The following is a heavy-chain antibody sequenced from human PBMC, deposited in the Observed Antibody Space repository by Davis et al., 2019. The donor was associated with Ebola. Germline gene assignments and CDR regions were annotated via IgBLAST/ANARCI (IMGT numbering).Heavy chain of an antibody. CDR2: ISAYNGNT. J-gene: IGHJ6*02. D-gene: IGHD3-16*01. V-gene: IGHV1-18*01. Sequence: AASVKVSCKASGYTFTSYGISWVRQAPGQGLEWMGWISAYNGNTNYAQKLQGRVTMTTDKSTSTAYMELSSLRSEDTAVYYCARDFGDFGMDVWGQGTTVTVSS. CDR1: GYTFTSYG. CDR3: ARDFGDFGMDV.